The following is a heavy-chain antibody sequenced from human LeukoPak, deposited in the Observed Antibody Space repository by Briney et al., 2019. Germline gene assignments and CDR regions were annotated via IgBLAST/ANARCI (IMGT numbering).Heavy chain of an antibody. D-gene: IGHD3-22*01. V-gene: IGHV3-23*01. Sequence: PGGSLRLSCAASGFTFSSYAMSWVRQAPGKGLEWVSAISGSGGSTYYADSVKGRFTISRDNSKNTLYLQMNSLRAEDTAVYYCAKDYGSSGYYYDGGSDAFDIWGQGTMVTVSS. J-gene: IGHJ3*02. CDR1: GFTFSSYA. CDR2: ISGSGGST. CDR3: AKDYGSSGYYYDGGSDAFDI.